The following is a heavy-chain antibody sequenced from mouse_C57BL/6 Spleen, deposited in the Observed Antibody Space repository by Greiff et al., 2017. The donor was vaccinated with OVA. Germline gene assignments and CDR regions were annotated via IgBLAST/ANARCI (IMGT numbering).Heavy chain of an antibody. CDR1: GYTFTSYW. D-gene: IGHD2-1*01. J-gene: IGHJ4*01. Sequence: VQLQQPGAELVRPGSSVKLSCKASGYTFTSYWMHWVKQRPIQGLEWIGNIDPSDSETHYNQKFKDKATLTVDKSSSTAYMQLSSLTSEDSAVYYCAREELPYAMDYWGQGTSVTVSS. CDR3: AREELPYAMDY. CDR2: IDPSDSET. V-gene: IGHV1-52*01.